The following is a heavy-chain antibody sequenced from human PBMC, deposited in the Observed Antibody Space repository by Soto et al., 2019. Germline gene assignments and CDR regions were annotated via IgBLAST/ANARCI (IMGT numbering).Heavy chain of an antibody. J-gene: IGHJ6*01. V-gene: IGHV1-3*01. CDR2: INPASGHT. D-gene: IGHD1-26*01. CDR3: GRSVVGATGEILYNAMDV. CDR1: GYTFTTYA. Sequence: QVQLVQSGAEVKKPGASVKVSCKASGYTFTTYALHWVRQAPGQRPEWMGWINPASGHTKYSKKFQDRVTITRDTSASTGCMELSSLRSEDTAVYYCGRSVVGATGEILYNAMDVW.